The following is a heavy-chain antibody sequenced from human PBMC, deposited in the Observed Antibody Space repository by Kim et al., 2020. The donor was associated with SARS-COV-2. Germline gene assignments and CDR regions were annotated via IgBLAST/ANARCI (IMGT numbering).Heavy chain of an antibody. J-gene: IGHJ4*02. V-gene: IGHV4-61*03. D-gene: IGHD3-22*01. Sequence: NYNPSLKSRVTISVSRSKNHCTLDLTSVTAADTAVYFCAREDYDGRVDYWGQGTLVTVSS. CDR3: AREDYDGRVDY.